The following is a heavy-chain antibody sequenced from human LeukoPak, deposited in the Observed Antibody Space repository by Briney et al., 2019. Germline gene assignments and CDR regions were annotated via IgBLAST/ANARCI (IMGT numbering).Heavy chain of an antibody. J-gene: IGHJ4*02. Sequence: PGGSLRLSCAASGFTFSSYAMSWVRQAPGKGLEWVSAISGSGGSTYHADSVKGRFTISRDNSKNTLYLQMNSLRAEDTAVYYCAKGGYSSSWGDYWGQGTLVTVSS. CDR1: GFTFSSYA. CDR3: AKGGYSSSWGDY. D-gene: IGHD6-13*01. CDR2: ISGSGGST. V-gene: IGHV3-23*01.